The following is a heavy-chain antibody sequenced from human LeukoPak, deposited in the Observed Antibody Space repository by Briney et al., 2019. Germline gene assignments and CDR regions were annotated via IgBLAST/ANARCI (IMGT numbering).Heavy chain of an antibody. D-gene: IGHD3-22*01. J-gene: IGHJ6*03. CDR3: ARYYDSSGYYYYYYYMDV. CDR1: GFTFDDYG. CDR2: INWNGGST. Sequence: GGSLRLSCAASGFTFDDYGMSWVRQAPGKGLEWVSGINWNGGSTGYADSVKGRFTTSRDNAKNSLYLQMNSLRAEDTALYYCARYYDSSGYYYYYYYMDVWGKGTTVTVSS. V-gene: IGHV3-20*04.